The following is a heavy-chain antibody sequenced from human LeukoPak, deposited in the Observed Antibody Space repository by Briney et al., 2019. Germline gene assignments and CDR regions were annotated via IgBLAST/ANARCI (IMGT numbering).Heavy chain of an antibody. CDR1: GGSFSGYY. CDR2: INHSGST. J-gene: IGHJ4*02. V-gene: IGHV4-34*01. Sequence: PSETLSLTCAVYGGSFSGYYWSWIRQPPGKGREWIGEINHSGSTNYNTSLKSRVPISVDTYKYQFSLKLSSVTAADTAVYYCARGSLYYDYVWGSYRFWYFDYWGQGTLVTVSS. CDR3: ARGSLYYDYVWGSYRFWYFDY. D-gene: IGHD3-16*02.